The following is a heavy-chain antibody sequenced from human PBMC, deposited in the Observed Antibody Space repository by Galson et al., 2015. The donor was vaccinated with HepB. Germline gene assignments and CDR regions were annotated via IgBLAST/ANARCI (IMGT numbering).Heavy chain of an antibody. CDR1: GYTFTGYY. Sequence: SVKVSCKASGYTFTGYYMHWVRQAPGQGLEWMGRINPNSGGTNYAQKFQGRVTMTRDTSISTAYMELSRLRSDDTAVYYCARCDKNGTTYYYYYMDVWGKGTTVTVSS. V-gene: IGHV1-2*06. CDR2: INPNSGGT. D-gene: IGHD1-1*01. CDR3: ARCDKNGTTYYYYYMDV. J-gene: IGHJ6*03.